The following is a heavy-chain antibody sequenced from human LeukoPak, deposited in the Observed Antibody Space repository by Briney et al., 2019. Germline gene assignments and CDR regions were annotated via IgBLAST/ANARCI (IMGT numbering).Heavy chain of an antibody. CDR1: GGSIRSYY. CDR3: ARGGEVATISFDY. D-gene: IGHD5-12*01. J-gene: IGHJ4*02. CDR2: IYYIGST. V-gene: IGHV4-59*01. Sequence: SETLSLTCTVSGGSIRSYYWSWIRQPPGKGLECIGYIYYIGSTNYNPSLKSRVTISLDTSKSQFSLKLTSVTPADTAVYYCARGGEVATISFDYWGQGTLVTVSS.